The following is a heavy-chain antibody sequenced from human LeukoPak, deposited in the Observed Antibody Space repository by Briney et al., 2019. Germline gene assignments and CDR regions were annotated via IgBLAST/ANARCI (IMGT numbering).Heavy chain of an antibody. V-gene: IGHV3-66*01. CDR3: ARGELFDY. Sequence: PGGSLRLSCVASGFNFRTYGMDWVRQAPGKGLEWVSVIYSGGSTYYADSVKGRFTISRDNSKNTLYLQMNSLRAEDTAVYYCARGELFDYWGQGNLVTVSS. D-gene: IGHD1-26*01. CDR1: GFNFRTYG. CDR2: IYSGGST. J-gene: IGHJ4*02.